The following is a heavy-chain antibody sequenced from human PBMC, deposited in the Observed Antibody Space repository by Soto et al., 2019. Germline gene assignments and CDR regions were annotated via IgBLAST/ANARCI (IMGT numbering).Heavy chain of an antibody. V-gene: IGHV1-58*01. CDR3: AAASVVVPAAKVFGFDT. D-gene: IGHD2-2*01. Sequence: ASVKVSCKASGFTFTSSAVQWVRQARGQRLEWIGWIVVGSGNTNYAQKFQERVTITSDMSTSTAYMELSSLRSQDTAVYYCAAASVVVPAAKVFGFDTWGQASLVTISS. J-gene: IGHJ5*02. CDR2: IVVGSGNT. CDR1: GFTFTSSA.